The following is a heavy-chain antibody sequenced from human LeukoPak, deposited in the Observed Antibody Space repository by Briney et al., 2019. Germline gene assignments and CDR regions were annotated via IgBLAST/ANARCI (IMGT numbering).Heavy chain of an antibody. Sequence: GGSLRLSCAASGFTFSSYSMNWVRQAPGKGLEWVSSISSSSYIYYADSVKGRFTISRDNAKNSLYLQMNSLRAEDTAVYYCAREGYSYGYYFDYWGQGTLVTVSS. J-gene: IGHJ4*02. CDR1: GFTFSSYS. D-gene: IGHD5-18*01. CDR2: ISSSSYI. V-gene: IGHV3-21*01. CDR3: AREGYSYGYYFDY.